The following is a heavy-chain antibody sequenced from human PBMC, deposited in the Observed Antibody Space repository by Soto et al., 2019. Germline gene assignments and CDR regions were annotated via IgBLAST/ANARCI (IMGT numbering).Heavy chain of an antibody. Sequence: GGSLRLSCAASGFTFSSYGMHWVRQAPGKGLEWVAVIWYDGSSKYYADSVKGRFTISRDNSKNTLYLQMNSLRAEDTAVYYCAGEPGYCTDGVCYAFDYWGQGTQVTVSS. CDR2: IWYDGSSK. V-gene: IGHV3-33*01. D-gene: IGHD2-8*01. J-gene: IGHJ4*02. CDR3: AGEPGYCTDGVCYAFDY. CDR1: GFTFSSYG.